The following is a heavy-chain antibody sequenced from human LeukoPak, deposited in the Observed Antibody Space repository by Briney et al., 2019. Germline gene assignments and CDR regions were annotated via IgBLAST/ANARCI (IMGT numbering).Heavy chain of an antibody. D-gene: IGHD6-13*01. V-gene: IGHV3-30*18. CDR1: GFIFSSYD. CDR2: ISSDGTNK. CDR3: AKDKGAAAGTINY. Sequence: GGSLRLSCAASGFIFSSYDMHWARQAPGKGLEWVALISSDGTNKYYADSVKGRFTISRDNSKNTLFLQMNSLRAGDTAVYYCAKDKGAAAGTINYWGQGTLVTVSS. J-gene: IGHJ4*02.